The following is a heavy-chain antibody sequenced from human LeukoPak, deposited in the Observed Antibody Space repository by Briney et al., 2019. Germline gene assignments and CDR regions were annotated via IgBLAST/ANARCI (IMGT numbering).Heavy chain of an antibody. D-gene: IGHD6-13*01. CDR3: ASNLAAAGTPFDY. CDR2: IYHSGST. CDR1: GGSISSGGYY. Sequence: SQTLSLTCTVSGGSISSGGYYWSWIRQPPGKGLEWIGYIYHSGSTYYNPSLKSRVTISVDRSKNQFSLKLSSVTAADTAVYYCASNLAAAGTPFDYWGQGALVTVSS. V-gene: IGHV4-30-2*01. J-gene: IGHJ4*02.